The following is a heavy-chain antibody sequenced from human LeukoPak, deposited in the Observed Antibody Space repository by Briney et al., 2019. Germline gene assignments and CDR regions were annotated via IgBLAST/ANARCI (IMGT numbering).Heavy chain of an antibody. CDR1: GGSISSYY. D-gene: IGHD3-9*01. CDR2: IYYSGST. J-gene: IGHJ3*02. V-gene: IGHV4-59*01. CDR3: AGTDILTGYGAFDI. Sequence: SETLSLTCTVSGGSISSYYWSWIRQPPGKGLEWIAYIYYSGSTNSNPSLKSRVTISVDTSKTQFSLKLTSVTAADTAVYYCAGTDILTGYGAFDIWGQGTMVTVSS.